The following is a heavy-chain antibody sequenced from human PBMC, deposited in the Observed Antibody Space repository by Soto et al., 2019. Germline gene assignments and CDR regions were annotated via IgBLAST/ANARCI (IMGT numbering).Heavy chain of an antibody. CDR1: GYTLTELS. V-gene: IGHV1-24*01. D-gene: IGHD4-17*01. J-gene: IGHJ4*02. Sequence: ASVKVSCKVSGYTLTELSMHWVRQAPGKGLEWMGGFDPEDGETIYAQKFQGRVTMTEDTSTDTAYMELSSLRSEDTAVYYCATEVSVATIRSYGDYSQYYFDYWGQGTLVTVSS. CDR2: FDPEDGET. CDR3: ATEVSVATIRSYGDYSQYYFDY.